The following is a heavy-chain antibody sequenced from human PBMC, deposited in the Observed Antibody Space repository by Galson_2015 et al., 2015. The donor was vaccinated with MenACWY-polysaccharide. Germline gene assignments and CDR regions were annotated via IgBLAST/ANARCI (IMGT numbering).Heavy chain of an antibody. D-gene: IGHD3-10*01. V-gene: IGHV3-7*01. CDR3: TRARWVRGVFFDQ. CDR2: IKQDGSEK. CDR1: GFTFSNFW. J-gene: IGHJ4*02. Sequence: ALRLSCAASGFTFSNFWMSWVRQAPGKELEWVASIKQDGSEKYLVDSVKGRFTISRDNAENSLFLQMNSLRAEDTAVYYCTRARWVRGVFFDQWGQGTLVTVSS.